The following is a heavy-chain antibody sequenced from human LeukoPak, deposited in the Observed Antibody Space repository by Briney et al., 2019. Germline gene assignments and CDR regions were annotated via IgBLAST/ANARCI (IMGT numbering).Heavy chain of an antibody. CDR3: ARDDYGDYSVPYYYGMDV. D-gene: IGHD4-17*01. V-gene: IGHV3-21*01. CDR1: GFTFSSYS. J-gene: IGHJ6*02. Sequence: GGSLRFSCAASGFTFSSYSMNWVRQAPGKGLEWVSSISSSSSYIYYADSVKGRFTISRDNAKNSLYLQMNSLRAEDTAVYYCARDDYGDYSVPYYYGMDVWGQGTTVTVSS. CDR2: ISSSSSYI.